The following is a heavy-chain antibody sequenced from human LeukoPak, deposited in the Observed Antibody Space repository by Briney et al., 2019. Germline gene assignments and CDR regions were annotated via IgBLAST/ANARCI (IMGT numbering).Heavy chain of an antibody. Sequence: PGGSLRLSCRASGFTFSSRAMSWVRQVPGKGLEWVSGISGSGDATYYADSVKGRFTISRDNSKNTVNLQMNNLGVEDTAVYFCARDGDRAVIGTLGNWGPGTLVTVSS. J-gene: IGHJ4*02. D-gene: IGHD1/OR15-1a*01. CDR2: ISGSGDAT. CDR3: ARDGDRAVIGTLGN. V-gene: IGHV3-23*01. CDR1: GFTFSSRA.